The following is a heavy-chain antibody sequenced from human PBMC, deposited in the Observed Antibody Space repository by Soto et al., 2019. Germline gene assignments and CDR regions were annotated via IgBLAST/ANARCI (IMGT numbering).Heavy chain of an antibody. J-gene: IGHJ5*02. V-gene: IGHV3-30*07. CDR2: ISYDGGNK. Sequence: GGSLRLSCAASGFTFSSYAMHWVRQAPGEGLEWVAVISYDGGNKYYADSVTGRFIISRDDSQNSFFLQMNSLKAEDTAVYYCVRNAMGWFVPWGQGTLVTVSS. CDR3: VRNAMGWFVP. D-gene: IGHD3-16*01. CDR1: GFTFSSYA.